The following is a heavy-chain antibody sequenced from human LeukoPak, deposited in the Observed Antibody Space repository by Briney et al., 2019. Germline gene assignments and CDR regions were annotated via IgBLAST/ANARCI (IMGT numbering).Heavy chain of an antibody. CDR1: GFTFSSYW. CDR2: IKQDGSEK. J-gene: IGHJ6*02. Sequence: GGSLRLSCAASGFTFSSYWMSWVRQAPGKGLEWVASIKQDGSEKYYVDSVKGRFTISRDNAKNSLYLQMNSLRAEDTAVYYCARDGDFWSGPNYYYYGMDVWGQGTTVTVSS. V-gene: IGHV3-7*01. CDR3: ARDGDFWSGPNYYYYGMDV. D-gene: IGHD3-3*01.